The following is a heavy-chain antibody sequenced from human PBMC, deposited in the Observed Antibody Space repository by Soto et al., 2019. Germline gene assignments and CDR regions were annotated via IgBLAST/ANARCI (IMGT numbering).Heavy chain of an antibody. CDR2: IYWDDDK. Sequence: QITLKESGPTLVKPTQTLTLTCTFSGFSHSSTRVAVGWILQPPGKALEWLALIYWDDDKRYSPFLKSRLTITKDTSKNQVVLTMTNMDPVDTSTYYCAHSVVAGLGYYFDYWGQGTLVTVSS. CDR3: AHSVVAGLGYYFDY. CDR1: GFSHSSTRVA. D-gene: IGHD6-19*01. J-gene: IGHJ4*02. V-gene: IGHV2-5*02.